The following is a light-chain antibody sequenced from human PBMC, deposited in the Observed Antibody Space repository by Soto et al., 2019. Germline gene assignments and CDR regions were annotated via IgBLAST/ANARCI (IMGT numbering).Light chain of an antibody. CDR1: QSITSW. V-gene: IGKV1-5*03. J-gene: IGKJ2*01. Sequence: DIQMTQSPSTLSASVADRVTITCRASQSITSWLAWYQQKPGKAPKLLIYKASSLESGVPSRFSGSGSGTEFTLTISTLQPDDFATYYCQQSYRTPHTFGQGTKLETK. CDR2: KAS. CDR3: QQSYRTPHT.